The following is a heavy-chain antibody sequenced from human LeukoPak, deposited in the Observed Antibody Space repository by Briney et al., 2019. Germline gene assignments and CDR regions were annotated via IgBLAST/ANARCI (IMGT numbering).Heavy chain of an antibody. CDR2: INHSGST. Sequence: SETLSLTCAVYGGSFSGYYWSWIRQPPGKGLEWIGEINHSGSTNYNPSLKSRVTISVDTSKNQFSLKLSSVTAADTAVYYCARAKIVVVPAAHESDAFDIWGQGTMVTVSS. D-gene: IGHD2-2*01. CDR3: ARAKIVVVPAAHESDAFDI. CDR1: GGSFSGYY. J-gene: IGHJ3*02. V-gene: IGHV4-34*01.